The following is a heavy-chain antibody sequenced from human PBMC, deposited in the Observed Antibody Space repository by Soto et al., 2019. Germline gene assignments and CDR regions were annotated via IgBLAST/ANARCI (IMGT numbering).Heavy chain of an antibody. D-gene: IGHD3-16*02. CDR2: IYYSGST. V-gene: IGHV4-59*01. CDR3: ARGNFDVWGSYRGYFDY. Sequence: QVQLQESGPGLVKPSETLSLTCTVSGGSISSYYWSWIRQPPGKGLEWIGYIYYSGSTNYNPSLKTRATISVDTSKNQFSLKLSSVTAADTAVYYCARGNFDVWGSYRGYFDYWGQGTLVTVSS. J-gene: IGHJ4*02. CDR1: GGSISSYY.